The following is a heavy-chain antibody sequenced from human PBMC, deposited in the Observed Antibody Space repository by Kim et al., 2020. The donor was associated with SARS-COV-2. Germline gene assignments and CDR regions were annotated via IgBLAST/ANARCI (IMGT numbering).Heavy chain of an antibody. D-gene: IGHD1-26*01. CDR2: ISWDGGST. Sequence: GGSLRLSCAASGFTFDDYAMHWVRQAPGKGLEWVSLISWDGGSTYYADSVKGRFTISRDNSKNSLYLQMNSLRAEDTALDYCAKTAVKWRDYYGMDVWGQGTTVTVSS. V-gene: IGHV3-43D*03. J-gene: IGHJ6*02. CDR1: GFTFDDYA. CDR3: AKTAVKWRDYYGMDV.